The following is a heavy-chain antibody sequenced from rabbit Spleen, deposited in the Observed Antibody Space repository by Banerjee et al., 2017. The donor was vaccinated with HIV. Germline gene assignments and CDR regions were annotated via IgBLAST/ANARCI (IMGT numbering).Heavy chain of an antibody. Sequence: QLEESAGGLVQPGGSLKLSCKASGFTLSSYYMSWVRQAPGKGLEWIGYIDPVFGSTYYASWVNGRFTISSHNAQNTLYLQLNSLTAADTATYFCVREVAGKFNLWGQGTLVTVS. CDR1: GFTLSSYY. CDR3: VREVAGKFNL. D-gene: IGHD4-1*01. J-gene: IGHJ4*01. CDR2: IDPVFGST. V-gene: IGHV1S7*01.